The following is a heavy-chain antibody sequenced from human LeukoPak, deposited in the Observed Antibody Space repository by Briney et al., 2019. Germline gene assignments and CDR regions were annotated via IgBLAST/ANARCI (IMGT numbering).Heavy chain of an antibody. Sequence: GASVKVSCKASGYTFTSYGISWVRQAPGQGLEWMGWISAYNGNTNYAQKLQGRVTMTTDTSTSTAYMELRSLRSDDTAVYYCARDLWDIVVVPAAMGLDYWGQGTLVTVSS. CDR1: GYTFTSYG. J-gene: IGHJ4*02. CDR2: ISAYNGNT. CDR3: ARDLWDIVVVPAAMGLDY. V-gene: IGHV1-18*01. D-gene: IGHD2-2*01.